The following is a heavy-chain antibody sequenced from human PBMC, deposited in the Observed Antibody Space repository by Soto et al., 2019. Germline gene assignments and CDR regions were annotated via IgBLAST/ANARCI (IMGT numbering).Heavy chain of an antibody. CDR2: IIPILGIA. D-gene: IGHD5-12*01. CDR3: ARGMATTLGY. Sequence: QVQLVQSGAEVKKPGSSVKVSCKASGGTFSSYTISWVRQAPGQGLEWMGRIIPILGIANYAQKFQGRVTIIADKSTSTAYMELSSLRSEDTAVYYCARGMATTLGYWGQGTLVTVSS. CDR1: GGTFSSYT. J-gene: IGHJ4*02. V-gene: IGHV1-69*02.